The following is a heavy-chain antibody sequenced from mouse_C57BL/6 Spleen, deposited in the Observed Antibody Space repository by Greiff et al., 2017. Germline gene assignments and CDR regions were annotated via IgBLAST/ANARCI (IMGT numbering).Heavy chain of an antibody. CDR3: TRWYYEGWYFDV. CDR2: IDPETGGT. CDR1: GYTFTDYE. V-gene: IGHV1-15*01. J-gene: IGHJ1*03. D-gene: IGHD1-1*01. Sequence: QVQLQQSGAELVRPGASVTLSCKASGYTFTDYEMHWVKQTPVHGLEWIGAIDPETGGTAYNQKFKGKAILTADKSSSTAYIELRSLTSEDSAVDYGTRWYYEGWYFDVWGTGTTVTVSS.